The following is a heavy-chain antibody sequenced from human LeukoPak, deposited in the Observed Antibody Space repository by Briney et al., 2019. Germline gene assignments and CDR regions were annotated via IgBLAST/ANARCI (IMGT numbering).Heavy chain of an antibody. J-gene: IGHJ5*02. Sequence: GGSLRLPCAASGFTFSSYAMSWVRQAPGKGLEWVSAISGSGGSTYYADSVKGRFTISRDNAKNSLYLQMNSLRAEDTAVYYCARVWLNNWFDPWGQGTLVTVSS. V-gene: IGHV3-23*01. CDR3: ARVWLNNWFDP. D-gene: IGHD5-18*01. CDR1: GFTFSSYA. CDR2: ISGSGGST.